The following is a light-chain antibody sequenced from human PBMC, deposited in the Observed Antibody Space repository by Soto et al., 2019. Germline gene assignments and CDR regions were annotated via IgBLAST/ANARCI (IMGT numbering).Light chain of an antibody. CDR3: QQYDSYPQT. J-gene: IGKJ1*01. CDR2: AAS. V-gene: IGKV1-8*01. Sequence: AIRMTQSPSSLSASTGDRATITCRASQGISSYLAWYQQKPGKAPKLLIYAASTLQSGVPSRFSGSGSGTDFTLTISCLQSEDFATYYCQQYDSYPQTFGQGTKVEIK. CDR1: QGISSY.